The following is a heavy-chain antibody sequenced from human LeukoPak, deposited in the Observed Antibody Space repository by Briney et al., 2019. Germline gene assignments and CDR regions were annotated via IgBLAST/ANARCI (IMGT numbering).Heavy chain of an antibody. CDR2: ISSSSSTI. CDR3: ARENYYDRLYAFDI. CDR1: GFTFSSYS. J-gene: IGHJ3*02. Sequence: TGGSLRLSCAASGFTFSSYSMNWVRQAPGKGLEWVSYISSSSSTIYYADSVKGRFTISRDNAKNSLYLQMNSLRAEDTAVYYCARENYYDRLYAFDIWGQGTMVTVSS. D-gene: IGHD3-22*01. V-gene: IGHV3-48*01.